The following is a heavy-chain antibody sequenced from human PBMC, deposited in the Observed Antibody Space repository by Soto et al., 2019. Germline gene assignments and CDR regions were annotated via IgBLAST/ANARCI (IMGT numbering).Heavy chain of an antibody. J-gene: IGHJ4*02. CDR3: GKHEGYCSRTTCSSVDH. D-gene: IGHD2-2*01. CDR2: IYPGDSET. V-gene: IGHV5-51*01. Sequence: GESLKISCRGSGFTFTNYWIAWLRQMPGKGLEWMGIIYPGDSETSYSPSFQGQVIISADKSINTAYLQWSSLKASDTAMYYGGKHEGYCSRTTCSSVDHWGQGTLVTVSS. CDR1: GFTFTNYW.